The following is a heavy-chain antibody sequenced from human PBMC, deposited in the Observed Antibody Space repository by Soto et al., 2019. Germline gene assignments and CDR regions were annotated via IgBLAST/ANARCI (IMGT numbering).Heavy chain of an antibody. CDR2: IISSSSTI. CDR3: ARDRRTGTDSWGISEFDY. D-gene: IGHD1-1*01. J-gene: IGHJ4*02. CDR1: GFTFSSYS. V-gene: IGHV3-48*02. Sequence: GGSLRLSCAASGFTFSSYSMNWVRQAPGKGLEWVSYIISSSSTIYYADSVKGRFTISRDNAKNSLYLQMNSLRDEDTAVYYCARDRRTGTDSWGISEFDYWGQGTLVTVSS.